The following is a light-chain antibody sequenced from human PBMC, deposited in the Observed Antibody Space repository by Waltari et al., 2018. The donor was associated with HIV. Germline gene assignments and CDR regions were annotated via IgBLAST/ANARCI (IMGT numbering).Light chain of an antibody. V-gene: IGLV2-14*03. CDR2: DVT. J-gene: IGLJ3*02. Sequence: QSALTQPASVSGSPGQSITIPCTGTSSDVGGYNYASWYQQHPGKAPKLIIYDVTDRPSGVSNRFSGSKSGNTASLTISGLQAEDEADYYCSSYTSTSTLWVFGGGTKLTVL. CDR3: SSYTSTSTLWV. CDR1: SSDVGGYNY.